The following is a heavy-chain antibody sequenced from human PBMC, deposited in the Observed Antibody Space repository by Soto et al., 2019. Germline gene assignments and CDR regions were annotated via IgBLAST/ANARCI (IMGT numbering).Heavy chain of an antibody. CDR2: IYYSGST. Sequence: PSETLSLTCTVSGGSISSYYWSWIRQPPGKGLEWIGYIYYSGSTNYNPSLKSRVTISVDTSKNQFSLKLSSVTAADTAVYYCATRVSYAQYYYYYMDVWGKGTTVTVSS. J-gene: IGHJ6*03. CDR1: GGSISSYY. V-gene: IGHV4-59*08. CDR3: ATRVSYAQYYYYYMDV. D-gene: IGHD2-2*01.